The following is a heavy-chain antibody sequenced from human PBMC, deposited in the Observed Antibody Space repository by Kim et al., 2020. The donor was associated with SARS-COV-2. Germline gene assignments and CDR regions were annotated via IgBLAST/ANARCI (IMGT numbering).Heavy chain of an antibody. CDR2: IIPFFGTA. J-gene: IGHJ5*02. V-gene: IGHV1-69*13. CDR1: GGTFSSYA. Sequence: SVKVSCKASGGTFSSYAISWVRQAPGQGLEWMGGIIPFFGTANYAQKLQGRVTITADESTSTAYMELSSLRSEDTAVYYCARDWSSSPQEDWFDPWGQGTLVTVSS. CDR3: ARDWSSSPQEDWFDP. D-gene: IGHD6-6*01.